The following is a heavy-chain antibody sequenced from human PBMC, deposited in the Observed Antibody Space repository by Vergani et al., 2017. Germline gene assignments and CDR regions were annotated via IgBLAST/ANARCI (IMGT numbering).Heavy chain of an antibody. V-gene: IGHV4-38-2*02. CDR3: ARHRGDYDRGGMDV. CDR1: GYSISRGYY. D-gene: IGHD4-17*01. Sequence: QVQLQESGPGLVKPSETLSLTCSVSGYSISRGYYWGWIRQPPGKGLEWIATVFHSGSAYYNPSLRRRVTISVETSKNQFSLRLTTLTAADTAVYYCARHRGDYDRGGMDVWGQGTTVTVSS. CDR2: VFHSGSA. J-gene: IGHJ6*02.